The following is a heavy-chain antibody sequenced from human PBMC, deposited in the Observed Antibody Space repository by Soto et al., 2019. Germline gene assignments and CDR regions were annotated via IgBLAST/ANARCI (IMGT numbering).Heavy chain of an antibody. Sequence: QVKLVESGGGLVKPGGCLSLSWAASGFTFSDYYMSWIRQAPGKGQELVSYISSRGSDTNYAYSVQARCTVSRANAKNSLFLQINSLSAADTAVYYCARSFRGYSGYSCYWGRGTLVTVS. CDR1: GFTFSDYY. V-gene: IGHV3-11*05. CDR3: ARSFRGYSGYSCY. J-gene: IGHJ4*02. CDR2: ISSRGSDT. D-gene: IGHD5-12*01.